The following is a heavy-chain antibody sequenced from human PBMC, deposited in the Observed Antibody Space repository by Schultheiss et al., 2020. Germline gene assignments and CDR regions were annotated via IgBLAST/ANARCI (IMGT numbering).Heavy chain of an antibody. V-gene: IGHV4-59*01. CDR1: GGSISNYF. CDR2: ISYNGST. Sequence: SETLSLTCTVSGGSISNYFWSWVRQPPGKGLEWIGYISYNGSTNYNPALKSRVTISVDTSKRQFSLKLSSVTAADTAVYYCARGGVVPAAQKGGQGTMVTVS. J-gene: IGHJ3*01. D-gene: IGHD2-2*01. CDR3: ARGGVVPAAQK.